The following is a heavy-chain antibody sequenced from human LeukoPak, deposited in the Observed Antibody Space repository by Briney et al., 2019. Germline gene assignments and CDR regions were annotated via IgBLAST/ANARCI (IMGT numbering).Heavy chain of an antibody. V-gene: IGHV3-74*01. J-gene: IGHJ4*02. D-gene: IGHD3-22*01. CDR2: INSDGSST. CDR1: GFSFSGHW. Sequence: GGSLRLSCTASGFSFSGHWMHWVRQAPGKGLVWVSRINSDGSSTTYADSVKGRFTVSRDNAKNTLYLQMDSLRAEDSAVYYCARGLVHDTSGYYSDYWGQGILVTVSS. CDR3: ARGLVHDTSGYYSDY.